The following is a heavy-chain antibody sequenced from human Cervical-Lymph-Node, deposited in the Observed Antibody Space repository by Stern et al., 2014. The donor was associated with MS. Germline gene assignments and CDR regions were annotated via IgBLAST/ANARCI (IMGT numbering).Heavy chain of an antibody. V-gene: IGHV3-21*01. J-gene: IGHJ4*02. CDR1: GFTFSSYS. CDR2: INSGVSYI. D-gene: IGHD4-23*01. Sequence: EVQLVESGGGLVKPGGSLRLSCAASGFTFSSYSMNWVRQAPGKGLEWVASINSGVSYIYYAASLKGRFTISRDNAKNSLYLQMNSLRAEDTAVYYCARGRGGNYRYYFDYWGQGTLVTVSS. CDR3: ARGRGGNYRYYFDY.